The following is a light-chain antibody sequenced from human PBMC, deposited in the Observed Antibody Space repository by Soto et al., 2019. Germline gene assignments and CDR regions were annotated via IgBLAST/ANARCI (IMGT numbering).Light chain of an antibody. CDR2: GAS. V-gene: IGKV3-20*01. CDR1: QSVSSRN. J-gene: IGKJ2*01. Sequence: EIVLTQSPGTVSLSPGERATLSCRASQSVSSRNLAWYRQKPGQAPSLLIFGASNRATGIPDRFSGSGSGTHLTLTISRLEPEDCGVYYCLRYGYSPPAYTFGQGTKLEIK. CDR3: LRYGYSPPAYT.